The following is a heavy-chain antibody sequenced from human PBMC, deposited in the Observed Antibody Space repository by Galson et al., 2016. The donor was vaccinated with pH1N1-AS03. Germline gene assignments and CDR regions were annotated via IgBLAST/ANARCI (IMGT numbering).Heavy chain of an antibody. CDR2: IEASSTYI. CDR3: ARDTARSFDY. J-gene: IGHJ4*02. V-gene: IGHV3-21*01. CDR1: GFTFRDYN. Sequence: SLRLSCAVSGFTFRDYNLNWVRQAPGKGPEWVSSIEASSTYIYYADSVKGRFTISRDNSKNSLYLQMNSLRAGDTAVYYRARDTARSFDYWGLGTLVSVSS. D-gene: IGHD5-18*01.